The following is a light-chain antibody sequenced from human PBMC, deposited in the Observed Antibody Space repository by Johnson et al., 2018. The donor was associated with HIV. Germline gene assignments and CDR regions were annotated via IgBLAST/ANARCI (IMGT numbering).Light chain of an antibody. CDR1: SSNIGNNY. Sequence: QLVLTQPPSVSAAPGQKVTISCSGSSSNIGNNYVSWYQQLPGTAPKLLIYENNKRPSGIPDRFSGSTSGTSATLGITGLQTGDEADYYCGTWDTGGVFGTGTKVTVL. CDR2: ENN. J-gene: IGLJ1*01. CDR3: GTWDTGGV. V-gene: IGLV1-51*02.